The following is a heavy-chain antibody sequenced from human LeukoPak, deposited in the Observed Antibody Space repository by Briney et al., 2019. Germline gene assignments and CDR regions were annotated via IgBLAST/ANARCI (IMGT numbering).Heavy chain of an antibody. V-gene: IGHV4-59*01. J-gene: IGHJ3*02. CDR1: GGSISSYY. CDR3: ARDRYSTWPDAFDI. D-gene: IGHD6-13*01. Sequence: SETLSLTCTVSGGSISSYYWSWIRQPPGKGLEWIGYIYYSGSTNYNPPLKSRVTISVDTSKNQFSLKLSSVTAADTAVYYCARDRYSTWPDAFDIWGQGTMVTVSS. CDR2: IYYSGST.